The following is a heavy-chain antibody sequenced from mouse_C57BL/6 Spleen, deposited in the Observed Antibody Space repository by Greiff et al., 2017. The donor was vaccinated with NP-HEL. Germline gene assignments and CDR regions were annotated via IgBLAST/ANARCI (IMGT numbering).Heavy chain of an antibody. J-gene: IGHJ4*01. CDR3: ARPRYYYYGSSYAMDY. D-gene: IGHD1-1*01. Sequence: EVKLMESGGGLVKPGGSLKLSCAASGFTFSDYGMHWVRQAPEKGLEWVAYISSGSSTIYYADTVKGRFTISRDNAKNTLFLQMTSLRSEDTAMYYCARPRYYYYGSSYAMDYWGQGTSVTVSS. V-gene: IGHV5-17*01. CDR2: ISSGSSTI. CDR1: GFTFSDYG.